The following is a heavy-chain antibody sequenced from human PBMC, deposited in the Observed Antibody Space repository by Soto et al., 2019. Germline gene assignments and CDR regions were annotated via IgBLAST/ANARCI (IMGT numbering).Heavy chain of an antibody. V-gene: IGHV3-11*01. CDR3: ARVPRRHYYYYMDV. J-gene: IGHJ6*03. CDR2: ISSSGSTI. Sequence: PGGSLRLSWAASGFTFSDYYMSWIRQAPGKGLEWVSYISSSGSTIYYADSVKGRFTISRDNAKNSLYLQMNSLRAEDTAVYYCARVPRRHYYYYMDVWGKGTTVTVSS. CDR1: GFTFSDYY.